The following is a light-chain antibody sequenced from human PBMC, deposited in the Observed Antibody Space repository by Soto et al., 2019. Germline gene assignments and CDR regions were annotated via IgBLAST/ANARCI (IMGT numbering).Light chain of an antibody. V-gene: IGLV2-14*01. CDR1: SSDVGAYNY. CDR3: SSFAGSYSTYV. J-gene: IGLJ1*01. CDR2: EVT. Sequence: QSVLTQPASVSGSPGQSITISCTGTSSDVGAYNYVSWYQHHPGKVPKLLIYEVTNRPSGVSDRFSCSKSGNTASLTISGLQAEDEADYFCSSFAGSYSTYVFGTGTKVTVL.